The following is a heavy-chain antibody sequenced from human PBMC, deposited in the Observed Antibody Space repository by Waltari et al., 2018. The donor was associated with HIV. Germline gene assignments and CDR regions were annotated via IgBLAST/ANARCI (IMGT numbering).Heavy chain of an antibody. V-gene: IGHV4-34*01. CDR1: GGSFSGYY. Sequence: QVQLQQWGAGLLKPSETLSLTCAVYGGSFSGYYWSWIRQPPGKGLEWIGEINHSGSTNYNPSLKSRVTISVDTSKNQFSLKLSSVTAADTAVYYCARACYDYVWGSYRGGYYYGMDVWGQGTTVTVSS. D-gene: IGHD3-16*02. CDR2: INHSGST. CDR3: ARACYDYVWGSYRGGYYYGMDV. J-gene: IGHJ6*02.